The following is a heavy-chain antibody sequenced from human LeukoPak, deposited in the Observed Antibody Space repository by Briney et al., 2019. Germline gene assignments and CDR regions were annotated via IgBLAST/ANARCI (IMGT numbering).Heavy chain of an antibody. CDR2: ISDSGGRT. J-gene: IGHJ4*02. D-gene: IGHD3-22*01. Sequence: GGSLRLSCAASGFTFSSYAMSAVRQAPGKGLEWGAGISDSGGRTNYAASVKGRFTISRDNPKNTLYLQMNSLRAEDTAVYFCAKRGVVIRVILVGFHKEAYYFDSWGQGALVTVSS. CDR3: AKRGVVIRVILVGFHKEAYYFDS. V-gene: IGHV3-23*01. CDR1: GFTFSSYA.